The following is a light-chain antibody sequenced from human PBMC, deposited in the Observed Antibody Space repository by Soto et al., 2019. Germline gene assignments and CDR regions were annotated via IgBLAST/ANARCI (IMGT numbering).Light chain of an antibody. Sequence: DIVLTRSPGTLSLSPGERVTLSCRASQSISSNYLAWYQQKPGQAPRLLVYGASSRATDIPDRFSGSGSGTDFTLTISRLEPEDFAVYFCQQYGSLPGTFGQGTKVDIK. CDR3: QQYGSLPGT. V-gene: IGKV3-20*01. CDR1: QSISSNY. J-gene: IGKJ1*01. CDR2: GAS.